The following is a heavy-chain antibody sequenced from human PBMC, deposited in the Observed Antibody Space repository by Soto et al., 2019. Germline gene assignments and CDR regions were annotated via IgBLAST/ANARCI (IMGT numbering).Heavy chain of an antibody. CDR3: AKSPNFYCSSPNCYKFYFDF. V-gene: IGHV3-30*18. D-gene: IGHD2-2*02. J-gene: IGHJ4*02. CDR2: TSYDGSDK. Sequence: SLRLSCAASGFTFNTYGMHWVRQAPGKGLEWVAVTSYDGSDKYYAGSVKGRFIISRDNSKNTLYLQMNSLRAEDTAIYYCAKSPNFYCSSPNCYKFYFDFWGQGALVTVSS. CDR1: GFTFNTYG.